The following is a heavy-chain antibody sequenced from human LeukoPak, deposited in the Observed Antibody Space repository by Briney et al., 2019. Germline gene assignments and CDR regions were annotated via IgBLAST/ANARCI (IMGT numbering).Heavy chain of an antibody. V-gene: IGHV3-9*01. Sequence: QPGGSLRLSCAAYRFTFDDYAMHWVRQAPGKGLEWVSGISWNSGSIGYADSVKGRFTISRDNSKNTLYLQMNSLRAEDTAVYYCARDRSTGLGKYYYMDVWGQGTTVTVSS. D-gene: IGHD7-27*01. CDR3: ARDRSTGLGKYYYMDV. CDR1: RFTFDDYA. CDR2: ISWNSGSI. J-gene: IGHJ6*03.